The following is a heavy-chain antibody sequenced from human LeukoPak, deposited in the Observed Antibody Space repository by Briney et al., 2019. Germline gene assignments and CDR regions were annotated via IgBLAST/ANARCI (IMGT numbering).Heavy chain of an antibody. CDR1: GYTFTSYG. D-gene: IGHD3-22*01. J-gene: IGHJ4*02. V-gene: IGHV1-18*01. CDR2: ISAYNGNT. Sequence: ASVKVSCKASGYTFTSYGISWVRQAPGQGLEWMGWISAYNGNTNYAQKLQGRVTMTRDTSTSTVYMELSSLRSEDTAVYYCASTYDSSGYYYGNWGQGTLVTVSS. CDR3: ASTYDSSGYYYGN.